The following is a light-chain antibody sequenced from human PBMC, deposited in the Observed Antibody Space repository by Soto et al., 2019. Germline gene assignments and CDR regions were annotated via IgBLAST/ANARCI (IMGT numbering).Light chain of an antibody. CDR1: SGHSSYA. Sequence: QSVLTQSPSASASLGASVKLTCTLSSGHSSYAIAWHQQQPEKGPRYLMKLNSDGSHSKGDGLPDRFSGYSSGAERYLTTSRLQSEEEADYYYQNWGTGIHVVFGGGTKLTVL. J-gene: IGLJ2*01. CDR3: QNWGTGIHVV. V-gene: IGLV4-69*01. CDR2: LNSDGSH.